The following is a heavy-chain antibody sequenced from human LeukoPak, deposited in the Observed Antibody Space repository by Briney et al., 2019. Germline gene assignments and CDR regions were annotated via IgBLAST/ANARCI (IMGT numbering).Heavy chain of an antibody. D-gene: IGHD3-10*02. CDR2: ISSSGSTI. V-gene: IGHV3-48*04. Sequence: GGSLRLSCAASGFTFSSYSMNWVRQAPGKGLEWVSYISSSGSTIYYADSVKGRFTISRDNAKNSLYLQMNSLRAEDTAVYYCAELGTTMIGGVWGKGTTVTISS. CDR3: AELGTTMIGGV. CDR1: GFTFSSYS. J-gene: IGHJ6*04.